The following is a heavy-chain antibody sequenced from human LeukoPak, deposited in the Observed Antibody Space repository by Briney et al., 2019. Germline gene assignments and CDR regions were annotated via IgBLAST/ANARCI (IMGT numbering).Heavy chain of an antibody. D-gene: IGHD7-27*01. CDR2: IYYTGA. Sequence: SETLSLTCTVSGGSVTDYYWSWIRQSPGKGLEWIGYIYYTGASYNPSLKSRVTISADTSKNQFSLKLISVTAADTAVYYCASRKLGNDYWGQGTLVTVSS. CDR3: ASRKLGNDY. J-gene: IGHJ4*02. CDR1: GGSVTDYY. V-gene: IGHV4-59*02.